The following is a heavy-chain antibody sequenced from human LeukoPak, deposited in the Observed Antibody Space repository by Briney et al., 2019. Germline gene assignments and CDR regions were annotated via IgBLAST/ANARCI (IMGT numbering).Heavy chain of an antibody. CDR3: ARERGSGWAALGRDV. V-gene: IGHV1-18*01. D-gene: IGHD6-19*01. J-gene: IGHJ6*02. CDR1: GYTFTSYG. CDR2: ISTYNCNT. Sequence: ASVKVSCKASGYTFTSYGISWVRQAPGQGLEWMGWISTYNCNTNYAQKLQGRLTMTTDTSTNTDYMELRSLRSDDTAVYYCARERGSGWAALGRDVWGQGTTVTVSS.